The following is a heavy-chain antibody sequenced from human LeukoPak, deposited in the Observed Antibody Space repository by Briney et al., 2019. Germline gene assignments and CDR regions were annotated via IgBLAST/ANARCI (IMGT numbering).Heavy chain of an antibody. V-gene: IGHV4-30-2*01. CDR2: NYHSGST. CDR3: AIDHRIAAAGTGEDYYYGMDV. Sequence: PSETLSLTCTVSGGSISSGGYYWSWIRQPPGKGLEWIGYNYHSGSTYYSPSLKSRVTISVDRSKNQFSLKLSSVTAADTAVYYCAIDHRIAAAGTGEDYYYGMDVWGQGTTVTVSS. J-gene: IGHJ6*02. D-gene: IGHD6-13*01. CDR1: GGSISSGGYY.